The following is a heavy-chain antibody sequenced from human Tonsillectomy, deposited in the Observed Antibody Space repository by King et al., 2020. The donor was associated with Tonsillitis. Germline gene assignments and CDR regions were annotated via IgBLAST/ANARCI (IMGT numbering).Heavy chain of an antibody. Sequence: VQLVESGGGLVQPGGSLRLSCAASGFTFSSYSMNWVRQAPGKGLEWVSYISSSSSTIYYADSVKGRFTISRDNAKNSLYLQMNSVRDEDTAVYYCARDSGAGYCSGGSCYPYYYYYGMDVWGQGTTVTVSS. CDR2: ISSSSSTI. CDR3: ARDSGAGYCSGGSCYPYYYYYGMDV. J-gene: IGHJ6*02. V-gene: IGHV3-48*02. D-gene: IGHD2-15*01. CDR1: GFTFSSYS.